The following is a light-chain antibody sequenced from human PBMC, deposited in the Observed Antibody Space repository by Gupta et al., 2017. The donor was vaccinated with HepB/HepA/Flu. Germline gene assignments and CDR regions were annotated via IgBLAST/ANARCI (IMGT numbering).Light chain of an antibody. CDR3: SSYTSSSTIHVV. CDR2: DVS. J-gene: IGLJ2*01. CDR1: SSDVGGYNY. Sequence: QSALTQPASVSGSPGQSLTISCTGTSSDVGGYNYVSWYQQHPGKAPKLMIYDVSNRPSGVSNRFSCSKSGNTAALTITGLQAEEEADYYCSSYTSSSTIHVVFGGGTKLTVL. V-gene: IGLV2-14*01.